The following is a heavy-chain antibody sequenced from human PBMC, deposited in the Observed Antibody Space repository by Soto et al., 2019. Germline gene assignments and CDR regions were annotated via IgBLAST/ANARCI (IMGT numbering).Heavy chain of an antibody. D-gene: IGHD1-26*01. V-gene: IGHV4-34*01. CDR1: GGSFSGYY. CDR2: INHSGST. CDR3: ARDSRGGSYSD. J-gene: IGHJ4*02. Sequence: SETLSLTCAVYGGSFSGYYWSWIRQPPGKGLEWIGEINHSGSTNYNPSLKSRFTISRDNAKNSLYLQMNSLRAEDTAVYYCARDSRGGSYSDWGQGTLVTVSS.